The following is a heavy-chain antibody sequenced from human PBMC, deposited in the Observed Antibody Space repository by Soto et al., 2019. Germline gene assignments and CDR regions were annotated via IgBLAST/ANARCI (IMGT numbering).Heavy chain of an antibody. CDR1: GGSISSYY. J-gene: IGHJ4*02. V-gene: IGHV4-59*01. CDR2: IYYSGST. D-gene: IGHD1-26*01. Sequence: QVQLQESGPGLVKPSETLSLTCTVSGGSISSYYWSWIRQPPGKGLEWIGYIYYSGSTNYNPSLKRRVTISVDTSKNQFSLKLSSVTAADTAVYYCARVRSGSYSDYWGQGTLVTVSS. CDR3: ARVRSGSYSDY.